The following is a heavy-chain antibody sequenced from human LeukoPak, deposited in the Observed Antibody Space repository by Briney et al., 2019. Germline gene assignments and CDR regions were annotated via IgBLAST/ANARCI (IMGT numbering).Heavy chain of an antibody. CDR1: GGSISSSSYY. Sequence: SETLSLTCTVSGGSISSSSYYWGWIRQPPGKGLEWIGSIYYSGSTYYNPSLKSRVTISVDTSKNQFSLKLSSVTAADTAVYYCARVPTSIAALARYFDLWGRGTLVTVSS. V-gene: IGHV4-39*07. J-gene: IGHJ2*01. CDR3: ARVPTSIAALARYFDL. D-gene: IGHD6-6*01. CDR2: IYYSGST.